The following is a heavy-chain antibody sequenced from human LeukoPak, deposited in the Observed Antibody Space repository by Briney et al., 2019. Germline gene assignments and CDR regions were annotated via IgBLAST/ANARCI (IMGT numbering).Heavy chain of an antibody. J-gene: IGHJ6*04. D-gene: IGHD6-19*01. V-gene: IGHV1-3*01. CDR2: INGGNANT. CDR3: ARDKWFSGWSGYGMDV. Sequence: ASVKVSCKASGYTFTSYTIHWVRQAPGQRLEWMGWINGGNANTKYSQKFQGRVIITRDTFASTAYLELSSLRSEDTAVYYCARDKWFSGWSGYGMDVWGKGTSVTVSS. CDR1: GYTFTSYT.